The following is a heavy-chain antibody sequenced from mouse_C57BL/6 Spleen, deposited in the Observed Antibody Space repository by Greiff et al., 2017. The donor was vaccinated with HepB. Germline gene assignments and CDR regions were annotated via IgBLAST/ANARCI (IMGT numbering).Heavy chain of an antibody. Sequence: VQLQQSGPELVKPGASVKISCKASGYSFTGYYMNWVKQSPEKSLEWIGEINPSTGGTTYNQKFKAKATLTVDKSSSTAYMQLKSLTSEDSAVYYCARYYGYGYFDVWGTGTTVTVSS. D-gene: IGHD1-1*02. CDR3: ARYYGYGYFDV. J-gene: IGHJ1*03. CDR2: INPSTGGT. CDR1: GYSFTGYY. V-gene: IGHV1-42*01.